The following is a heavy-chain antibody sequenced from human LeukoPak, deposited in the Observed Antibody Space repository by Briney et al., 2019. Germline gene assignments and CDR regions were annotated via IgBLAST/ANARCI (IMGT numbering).Heavy chain of an antibody. J-gene: IGHJ6*02. CDR2: ISGSGGST. V-gene: IGHV3-23*01. Sequence: PGGSLRLSCAASGFTFSSYAMSWVRQAPGERLEWVSAISGSGGSTYYADSVKGRFTISRDNSKNTLYLQMNSLRAEDTAVYYCAKDRRAYYYDSSGYSPYYYYGMDVWGQGTTVTVSS. CDR1: GFTFSSYA. D-gene: IGHD3-22*01. CDR3: AKDRRAYYYDSSGYSPYYYYGMDV.